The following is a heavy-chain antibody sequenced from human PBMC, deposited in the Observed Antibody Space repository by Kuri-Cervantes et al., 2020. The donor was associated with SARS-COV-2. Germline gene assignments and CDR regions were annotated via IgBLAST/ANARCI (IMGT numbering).Heavy chain of an antibody. CDR3: AKDRFGVPDF. D-gene: IGHD2-8*01. CDR1: GFNFNRTD. V-gene: IGHV3-30*18. Sequence: GGFLRLSCAASGFNFNRTDMHWVRQAPGKGLEWVAFISFDGQNRKCMVSAKGRFTISRDNSQNTLYLQMKSLRSEDTAMYYCAKDRFGVPDFWGQGTLVTVSS. J-gene: IGHJ4*02. CDR2: ISFDGQNR.